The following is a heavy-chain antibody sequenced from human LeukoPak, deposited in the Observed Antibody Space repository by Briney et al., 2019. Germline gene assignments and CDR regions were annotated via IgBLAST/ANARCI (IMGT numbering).Heavy chain of an antibody. CDR1: GFTFSSYW. D-gene: IGHD6-6*01. Sequence: PGGSLRLSCAASGFTFSSYWMSWVRQAPGNGLECVANINQDGSEKYHVDSVKGRFTISRDNAKNSLYLQMNSLRAEDTALFFCARAFSSSWNYYYMDVWGKGTTVTVSS. CDR3: ARAFSSSWNYYYMDV. CDR2: INQDGSEK. J-gene: IGHJ6*03. V-gene: IGHV3-7*01.